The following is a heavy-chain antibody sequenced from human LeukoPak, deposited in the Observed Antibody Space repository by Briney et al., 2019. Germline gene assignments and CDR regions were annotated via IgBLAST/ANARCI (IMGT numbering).Heavy chain of an antibody. V-gene: IGHV3-21*04. CDR3: AKLGSGAARRFDI. CDR1: GFTFSSYS. D-gene: IGHD6-6*01. Sequence: GGSLRLSCAASGFTFSSYSMNWVRQAPGKGLEWVSSISSSSSYIYYADSVKGRFTISRDNAKKSLYLQMNSLRAEDTAVYYCAKLGSGAARRFDIWGQGTMVTVSS. CDR2: ISSSSSYI. J-gene: IGHJ3*02.